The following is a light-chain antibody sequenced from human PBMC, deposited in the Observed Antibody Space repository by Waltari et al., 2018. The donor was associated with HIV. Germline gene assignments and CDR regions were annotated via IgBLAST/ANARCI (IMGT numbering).Light chain of an antibody. J-gene: IGKJ2*01. CDR1: QTIRAK. V-gene: IGKV3-15*01. CDR3: QQYDSGPRGIT. Sequence: EIVMTPSPPTLSVSPGQRVTLSRRASQTIRAKVAWYQQRPGQAPRLLIYEAATRPTGIPARFSGSGSGTEFTLTISNLQSEDFATYFCQQYDSGPRGITFGQGTMLEIK. CDR2: EAA.